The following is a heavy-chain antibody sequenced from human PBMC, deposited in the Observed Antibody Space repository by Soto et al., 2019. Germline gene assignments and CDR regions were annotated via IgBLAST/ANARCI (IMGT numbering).Heavy chain of an antibody. V-gene: IGHV1-8*01. D-gene: IGHD6-13*01. J-gene: IGHJ6*03. Sequence: QVQLVQSGAEVKKPGASVKVSCKASGYTFTSYDINWVRQATGQGLEWMGWMNPNSGNTGYAQKFQGRVTMTRNTSRSTAYMELSSLRSEDTAVYYCARLYSSSWYIDYYYYMDVWGKGTTVTVSS. CDR2: MNPNSGNT. CDR1: GYTFTSYD. CDR3: ARLYSSSWYIDYYYYMDV.